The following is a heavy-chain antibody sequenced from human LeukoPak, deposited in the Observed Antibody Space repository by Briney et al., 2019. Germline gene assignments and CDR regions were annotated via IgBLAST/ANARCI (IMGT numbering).Heavy chain of an antibody. CDR2: IYYSGST. V-gene: IGHV4-39*02. CDR1: GGSISSSSYY. CDR3: ARDTVTRLPDY. Sequence: SETLSLTCTVSGGSISSSSYYWGWIRQPPGKGLEWIGSIYYSGSTYYNPSLKSRVTISVDTSKNQFSLKLSSVTAADTAVYYCARDTVTRLPDYWGQGTLVTVSS. J-gene: IGHJ4*02. D-gene: IGHD4-11*01.